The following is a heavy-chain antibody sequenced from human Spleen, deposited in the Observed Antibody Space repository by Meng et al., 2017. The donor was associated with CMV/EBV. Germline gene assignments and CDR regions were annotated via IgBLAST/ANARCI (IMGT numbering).Heavy chain of an antibody. CDR1: GGSISSSY. Sequence: LNCTVSGGSISSSYWSWIRQPPGKGLEWIGYIYYSGSTNYNPSLKSRVTISIDTSKNQFSLKLSSVTAADTAVYYCARMVTRNWFDPWGQGTLVTVSS. J-gene: IGHJ5*02. CDR2: IYYSGST. V-gene: IGHV4-59*01. D-gene: IGHD5-18*01. CDR3: ARMVTRNWFDP.